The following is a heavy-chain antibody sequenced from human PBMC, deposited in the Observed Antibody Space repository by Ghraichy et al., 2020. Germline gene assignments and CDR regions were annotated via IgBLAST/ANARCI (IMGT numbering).Heavy chain of an antibody. D-gene: IGHD1-26*01. CDR2: T. CDR3: ARAGIRDQWELRAGFFDI. Sequence: TNYNPSLKSRVTMSVDTSKNQFSLKLSSVTAADTAVYYCARAGIRDQWELRAGFFDICG. V-gene: IGHV4-4*07. J-gene: IGHJ3*02.